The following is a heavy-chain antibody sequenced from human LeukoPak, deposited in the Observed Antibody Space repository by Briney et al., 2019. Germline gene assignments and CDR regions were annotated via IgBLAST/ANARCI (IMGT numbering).Heavy chain of an antibody. D-gene: IGHD6-19*01. Sequence: PGGSLRLSCAASGFSFSSYEMNWVRQAPGKGLEWVSNISPSGSTKDYADSVKGRFTISRDNAKNSLYLQMNNLRAGDTGVYYCTKLAVASADSWGQGTLVTVSS. V-gene: IGHV3-48*03. CDR3: TKLAVASADS. CDR2: ISPSGSTK. CDR1: GFSFSSYE. J-gene: IGHJ4*02.